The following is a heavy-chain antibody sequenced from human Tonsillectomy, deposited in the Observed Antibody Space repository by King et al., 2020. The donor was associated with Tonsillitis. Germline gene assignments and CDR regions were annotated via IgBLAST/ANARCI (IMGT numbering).Heavy chain of an antibody. CDR3: ARLGGWGSYHAFDI. Sequence: QLQESGPGLVKPSETLSLTCTVSGDSISSYYWRWIRQPPGTGLEWIGYIYYSGSTNYHPSLKRRVTISVGTSKNPFSLQLSSVTAADTAVYYCARLGGWGSYHAFDIWGQGTMVTVSS. CDR2: IYYSGST. V-gene: IGHV4-59*08. J-gene: IGHJ3*02. CDR1: GDSISSYY. D-gene: IGHD3-16*02.